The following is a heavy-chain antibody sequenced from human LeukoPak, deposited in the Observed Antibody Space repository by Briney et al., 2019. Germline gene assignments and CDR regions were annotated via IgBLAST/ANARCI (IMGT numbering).Heavy chain of an antibody. CDR1: GDSFSSSSYY. J-gene: IGHJ6*03. D-gene: IGHD1-26*01. CDR3: ARLGIVGATSSYYMDV. V-gene: IGHV4-39*01. Sequence: SETLSLTCSVSGDSFSSSSYYWGWIRQPPGKGLEWIGSINYSGTTYYNPSLKSRVTISVDTSKNQFSLRLSSVTVADTAVYYCARLGIVGATSSYYMDVWGKGTMVTVSS. CDR2: INYSGTT.